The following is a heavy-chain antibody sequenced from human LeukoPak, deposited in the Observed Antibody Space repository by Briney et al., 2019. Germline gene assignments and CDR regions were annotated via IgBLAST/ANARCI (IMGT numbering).Heavy chain of an antibody. CDR3: ARPIRYYFGSGSLGSKNPDDAFDI. Sequence: PSETLSLTCTVSGGSISSGSYYWGWIRQPPGKGLEWIGNIHYSGITYYNPSLKSRVTISVDTSKNQFSLKLTSVTAADTAVYYCARPIRYYFGSGSLGSKNPDDAFDIWGQGTMVTVSS. CDR1: GGSISSGSYY. CDR2: IHYSGIT. D-gene: IGHD3-10*01. J-gene: IGHJ3*02. V-gene: IGHV4-39*01.